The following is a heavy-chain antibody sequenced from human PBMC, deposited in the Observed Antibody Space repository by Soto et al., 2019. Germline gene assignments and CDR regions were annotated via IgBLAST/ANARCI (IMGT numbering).Heavy chain of an antibody. V-gene: IGHV4-34*01. Sequence: SETLSLTCAVYGGSFSGYYWTWIRQPPGTGLEWIGEINHSGSTNYNPSIKSRVNISVDTSKNHFSLKLTSVTAADTAVYYCARDKITGLFDYWGQGTLVTVSS. D-gene: IGHD2-8*02. CDR1: GGSFSGYY. J-gene: IGHJ4*02. CDR2: INHSGST. CDR3: ARDKITGLFDY.